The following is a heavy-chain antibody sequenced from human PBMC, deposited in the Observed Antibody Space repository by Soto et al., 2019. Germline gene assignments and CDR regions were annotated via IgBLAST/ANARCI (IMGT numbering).Heavy chain of an antibody. Sequence: EVQLVESGGGLVQPGGSLRLSCAASGFTFSSYWMSWVRQAPGKGLEWVANIKQDGSEKYYVDSVKGRFTISRDNAKNSLYLQMNSLRAEDMAVYYCARGLGIQLYPYYFDYWGQGTLVTVSS. D-gene: IGHD5-18*01. CDR3: ARGLGIQLYPYYFDY. CDR2: IKQDGSEK. J-gene: IGHJ4*02. V-gene: IGHV3-7*01. CDR1: GFTFSSYW.